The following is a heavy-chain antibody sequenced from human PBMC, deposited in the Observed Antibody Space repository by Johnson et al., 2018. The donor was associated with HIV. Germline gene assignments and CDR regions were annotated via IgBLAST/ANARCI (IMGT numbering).Heavy chain of an antibody. CDR2: ISYDGTDK. CDR1: GFTFSSYD. V-gene: IGHV3-30*18. D-gene: IGHD1-26*01. CDR3: AKALGWELSI. J-gene: IGHJ3*02. Sequence: QVQLVESGGGVVQPGRSLRLSCAASGFTFSSYDMHWVRQAPGKGMDWVAFISYDGTDKYYADSVKGRFTISRDNSKNTLYLQMNSLRAEDTAVYYCAKALGWELSIWGQGTGVTVSS.